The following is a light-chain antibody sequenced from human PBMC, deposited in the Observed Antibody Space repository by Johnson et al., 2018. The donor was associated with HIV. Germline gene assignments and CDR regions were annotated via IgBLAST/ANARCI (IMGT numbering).Light chain of an antibody. CDR1: DSNLGNNY. J-gene: IGLJ1*01. Sequence: QSVLTQRPSVSAAPGQKVTISCSGSDSNLGNNYVSWYQQLPGPAPKLLIYENNKQPSGIPDRFSGSKSGTSATLGITGLQTGQEADYYCGTWDNSLTPGGVFGTGTKVTVL. CDR3: GTWDNSLTPGGV. CDR2: ENN. V-gene: IGLV1-51*02.